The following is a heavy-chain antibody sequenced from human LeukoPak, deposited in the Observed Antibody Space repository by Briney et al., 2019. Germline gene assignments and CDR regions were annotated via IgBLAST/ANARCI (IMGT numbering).Heavy chain of an antibody. Sequence: SETLSLTCTVSGGSNSTTTYYWGWLRQPPGKGLEWIGSISYTGSTYYNPSLKIRVTTSVDTSKNQFSLRLSSVTAADTAVYYCARLSPYLGAGSSAFPDDYWGQGTLVTVSS. CDR3: ARLSPYLGAGSSAFPDDY. V-gene: IGHV4-39*01. D-gene: IGHD3-10*01. CDR2: ISYTGST. J-gene: IGHJ4*02. CDR1: GGSNSTTTYY.